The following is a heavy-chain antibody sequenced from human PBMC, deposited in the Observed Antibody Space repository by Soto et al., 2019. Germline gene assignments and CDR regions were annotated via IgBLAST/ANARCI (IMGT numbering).Heavy chain of an antibody. CDR2: ISAYSGKT. J-gene: IGHJ4*02. CDR3: ARDNSGDFWSGYSHYYFDY. Sequence: QVPLVQSGLEVKKPGASVKVSCKTSGYTFTSYGLSWVRQARGQGLEWIGWISAYSGKTNYAQKFQGRVTMTTDTSTTTAYLELRSLRSDDTALYYCARDNSGDFWSGYSHYYFDYWGQGTLVTVSS. V-gene: IGHV1-18*01. CDR1: GYTFTSYG. D-gene: IGHD3-3*01.